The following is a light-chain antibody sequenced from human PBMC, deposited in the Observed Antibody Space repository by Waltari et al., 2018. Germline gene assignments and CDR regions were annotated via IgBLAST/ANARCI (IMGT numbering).Light chain of an antibody. CDR1: SGSIASNH. CDR2: EDN. CDR3: QSYDSSIVV. Sequence: NFMLTQPHSVSESPGKTVTISCTGSSGSIASNHVPWYQQRPGSAPTTVIYEDNQRPSGVPDRFSGSIDSSSNSASLTISGLKTEDEADYYCQSYDSSIVVFGGGTKLTVL. V-gene: IGLV6-57*02. J-gene: IGLJ2*01.